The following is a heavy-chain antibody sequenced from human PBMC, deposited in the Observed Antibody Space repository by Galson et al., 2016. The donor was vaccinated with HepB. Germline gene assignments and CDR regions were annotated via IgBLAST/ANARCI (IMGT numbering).Heavy chain of an antibody. D-gene: IGHD1-26*01. V-gene: IGHV1-24*01. CDR3: AIHRRYGWDASTQMRRYHHYGLDV. CDR1: GYSLSEIS. Sequence: SVKVSCKVSGYSLSEISMQWVRQAPGKGLVWMGGFDAEGGKTIYAQKFQSRVTVTEDTSIDTASMELSSLRSDDTATYYCAIHRRYGWDASTQMRRYHHYGLDVWGQGTTVTVSS. J-gene: IGHJ6*02. CDR2: FDAEGGKT.